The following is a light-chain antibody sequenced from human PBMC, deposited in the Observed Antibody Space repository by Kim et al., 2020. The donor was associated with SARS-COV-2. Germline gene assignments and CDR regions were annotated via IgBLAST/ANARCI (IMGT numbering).Light chain of an antibody. Sequence: THSPSSLSASVGDRVTITCRASQSISSYLNWYQQKPGKAPKLLIYAASSLQSGVPSRFSGSGSGTDFTLTISSLQPEDFATYYCQQSYSTPFTFGPGTKVDIK. V-gene: IGKV1-39*01. J-gene: IGKJ3*01. CDR1: QSISSY. CDR3: QQSYSTPFT. CDR2: AAS.